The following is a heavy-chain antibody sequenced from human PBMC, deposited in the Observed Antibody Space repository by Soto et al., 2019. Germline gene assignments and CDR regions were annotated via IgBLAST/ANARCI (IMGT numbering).Heavy chain of an antibody. D-gene: IGHD6-13*01. V-gene: IGHV5-51*01. CDR2: IYPGDSDS. CDR1: GYSFSTYW. Sequence: EVQLVQSGAEVRKPGESLKISCKASGYSFSTYWIAWVRQGPGQGLECMGIIYPGDSDSRYSPSFQGQVTISAAKSINTAYLQWSSLKASDTAMYFCARKMAAVGPNWFDPWGQGTLVTVSS. J-gene: IGHJ5*02. CDR3: ARKMAAVGPNWFDP.